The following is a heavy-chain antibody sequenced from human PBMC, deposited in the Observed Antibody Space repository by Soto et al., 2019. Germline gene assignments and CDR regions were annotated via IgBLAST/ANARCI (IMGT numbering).Heavy chain of an antibody. V-gene: IGHV3-23*01. CDR1: GFTFNTYA. CDR3: AKIAMSTVTRRGQYFDS. Sequence: EVQLLESGGGLVQPGGSLRLSCAASGFTFNTYAMSWVRQAPGEGLEWVSGIGGGTGATYNADSVKGRFIISRDNSKNTVYLQMNNLRVEDTAVYYCAKIAMSTVTRRGQYFDSWGQGTLVTVSS. J-gene: IGHJ4*02. D-gene: IGHD4-17*01. CDR2: IGGGTGAT.